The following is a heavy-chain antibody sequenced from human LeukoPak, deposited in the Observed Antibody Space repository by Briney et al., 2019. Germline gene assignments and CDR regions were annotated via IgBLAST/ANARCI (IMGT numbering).Heavy chain of an antibody. Sequence: PGGSLRLSCAASGFKFDDYAMHWVRQVPGGGLEWVSIISWNSGNIAYADSVKGRFTISRDNANNSLSLQMNSLRVEDTALYYCAKDISPNHSNALSSWGQGTLVIVSS. CDR1: GFKFDDYA. J-gene: IGHJ4*02. CDR2: ISWNSGNI. V-gene: IGHV3-9*01. D-gene: IGHD3-16*01. CDR3: AKDISPNHSNALSS.